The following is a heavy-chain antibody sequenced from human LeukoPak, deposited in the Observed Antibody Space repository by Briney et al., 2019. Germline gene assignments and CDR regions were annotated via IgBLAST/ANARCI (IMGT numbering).Heavy chain of an antibody. CDR3: ARGSSWYVASWFDP. V-gene: IGHV4-59*01. D-gene: IGHD6-13*01. J-gene: IGHJ5*02. Sequence: SETLSLTCTVSGGSISSYYWSWIRQPPGKGLEWIGYIYYSGSTNYNPSLKSRVTISVDTSKNQFSLKLGSVTAADTAVYYCARGSSWYVASWFDPWGQGTLVTVSS. CDR1: GGSISSYY. CDR2: IYYSGST.